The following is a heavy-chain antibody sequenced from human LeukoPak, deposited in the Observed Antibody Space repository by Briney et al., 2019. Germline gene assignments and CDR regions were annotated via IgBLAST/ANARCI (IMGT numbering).Heavy chain of an antibody. CDR3: AREAFVFDY. CDR2: IYYSGST. Sequence: SETLSLTCTVSGGSISSYYRSWIRRPPGKGLEWIGYIYYSGSTNYNPSLKSRVTISVDTSKNQFSLKLSSVTAADTAVYYCAREAFVFDYWGQGTLVTVSS. V-gene: IGHV4-59*12. CDR1: GGSISSYY. J-gene: IGHJ4*02.